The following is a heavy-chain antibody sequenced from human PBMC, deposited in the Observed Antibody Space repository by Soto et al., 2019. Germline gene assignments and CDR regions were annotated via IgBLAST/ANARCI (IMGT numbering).Heavy chain of an antibody. V-gene: IGHV3-30-3*01. CDR3: ARDATVPPYWYFDL. D-gene: IGHD4-4*01. Sequence: QVQLVESGGGVVQPGRSLRLSCAASGFTFSSYAMHWVRQAPGKGLEWVAVISYDGTNKFYADSVKGRFTISRDLSKNTLYLQMNSLRAEDTAVYYCARDATVPPYWYFDLWGRGTLVAVSS. CDR1: GFTFSSYA. CDR2: ISYDGTNK. J-gene: IGHJ2*01.